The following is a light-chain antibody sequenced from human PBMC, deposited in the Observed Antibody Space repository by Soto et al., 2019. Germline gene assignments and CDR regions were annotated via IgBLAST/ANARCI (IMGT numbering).Light chain of an antibody. CDR2: DTS. J-gene: IGKJ4*01. CDR3: QPYNNWPLT. CDR1: QSVSSSY. Sequence: EIVLQQSPGTLSLSPGARSPLSCRASQSVSSSYLAWYQHKPGQTPRLLIYDTSTRATGVPTRFSGSRSGAEFTLTINSLQSEDFAVYYCQPYNNWPLTVGRGTKVDIK. V-gene: IGKV3-15*01.